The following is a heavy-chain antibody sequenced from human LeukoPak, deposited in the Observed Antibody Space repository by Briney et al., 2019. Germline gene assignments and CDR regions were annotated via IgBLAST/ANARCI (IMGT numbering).Heavy chain of an antibody. V-gene: IGHV4-59*01. Sequence: SETLSLTCTVSGGSTSSYYWSWIRQPPGKGLEWIGYIYYSGSTNYNPSLKSRVTISVDTSKNQFSLKLSSVTAADTAVYYCARGMTQEYYYYYYYMDVWGKGTTVTVSS. CDR1: GGSTSSYY. J-gene: IGHJ6*03. CDR2: IYYSGST. CDR3: ARGMTQEYYYYYYYMDV.